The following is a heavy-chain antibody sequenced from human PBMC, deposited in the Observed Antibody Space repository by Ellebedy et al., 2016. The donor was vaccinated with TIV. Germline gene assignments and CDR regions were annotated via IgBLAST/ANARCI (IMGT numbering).Heavy chain of an antibody. CDR3: ARDPPGIAASGPYK. CDR1: GFTVGNNY. CDR2: IYSGGDT. Sequence: PGGSLRLSCTASGFTVGNNYMNWLRQAPGKGLEWVSLIYSGGDTVYADPVKGRFTISRDSSKNTLYLQMNSLRAEDTAVYYCARDPPGIAASGPYKWGQGTLVTVSS. J-gene: IGHJ4*02. D-gene: IGHD6-13*01. V-gene: IGHV3-53*01.